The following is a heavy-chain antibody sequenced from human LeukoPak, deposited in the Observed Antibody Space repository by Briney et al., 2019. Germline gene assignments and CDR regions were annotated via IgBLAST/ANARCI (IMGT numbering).Heavy chain of an antibody. J-gene: IGHJ6*03. CDR3: ARGPPLYSNYGDWGAYYYYYMDV. V-gene: IGHV4-34*01. CDR2: ITHSGST. Sequence: SETLSLTCAVYGGSFSGYYWSWIRQPPGKGLEWIGEITHSGSTNYNPSLKSRVTISVDTSKNQFSLKLSSVTAADTAVYYCARGPPLYSNYGDWGAYYYYYMDVWGKGTTVTVSS. CDR1: GGSFSGYY. D-gene: IGHD4-11*01.